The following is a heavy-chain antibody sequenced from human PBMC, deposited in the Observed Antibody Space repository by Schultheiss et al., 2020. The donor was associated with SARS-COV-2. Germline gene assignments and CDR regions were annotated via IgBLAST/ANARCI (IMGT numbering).Heavy chain of an antibody. CDR2: INHSGST. CDR3: ARALGYYFDY. D-gene: IGHD7-27*01. CDR1: GGSFSGYY. Sequence: SQTLSLTCAVYGGSFSGYYWSWIRQPPGKGLEWIGEINHSGSTNYNPSLKSRVTISVDTSKNQFSLKLNSVTAADTAVYYCARALGYYFDYWGQGTLVTVSS. V-gene: IGHV4-34*01. J-gene: IGHJ4*02.